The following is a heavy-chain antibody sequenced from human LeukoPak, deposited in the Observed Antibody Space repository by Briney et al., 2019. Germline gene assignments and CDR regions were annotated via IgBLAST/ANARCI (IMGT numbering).Heavy chain of an antibody. CDR2: IYSGGST. Sequence: GGSLRLSCAASGFTVSSNYMSWVRQAPGKGLEWVSGIYSGGSTYYADSVKGRFTISRHNSKNTLYLQMNSLRAEDTAVYYCAREKRLLWFGELLGDAFDIWGQGTMVTVSS. V-gene: IGHV3-53*04. CDR3: AREKRLLWFGELLGDAFDI. CDR1: GFTVSSNY. J-gene: IGHJ3*02. D-gene: IGHD3-10*01.